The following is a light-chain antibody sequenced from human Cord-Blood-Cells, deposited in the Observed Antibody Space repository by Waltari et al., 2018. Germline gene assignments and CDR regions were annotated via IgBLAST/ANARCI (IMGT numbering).Light chain of an antibody. J-gene: IGKJ2*01. CDR3: QQSYSTPYT. CDR1: QSISSY. Sequence: DIQMTPPPPSLSESVGDRVSLTCRASQSISSYLNWYQQKPGKAPKRLIYAASSLQSGVPSRFSGSRSGTDFTLTISSLQPEDFATYYCQQSYSTPYTFGQGTKLEIK. CDR2: AAS. V-gene: IGKV1-39*01.